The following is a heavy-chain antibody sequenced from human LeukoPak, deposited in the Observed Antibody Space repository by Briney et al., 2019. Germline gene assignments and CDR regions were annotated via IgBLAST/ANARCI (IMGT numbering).Heavy chain of an antibody. D-gene: IGHD3-10*01. CDR1: GGSISSGDYS. CDR2: IHHSGST. Sequence: SHTLSLTCAVSGGSISSGDYSWSWIRQPPGKGLEWIGYIHHSGSTYYNPSLKSRVIISVDTSKNQFSLKLNSVTAADTAVYYCASYGSGSYRFDPWGQGTLVTVSS. J-gene: IGHJ5*02. CDR3: ASYGSGSYRFDP. V-gene: IGHV4-30-2*05.